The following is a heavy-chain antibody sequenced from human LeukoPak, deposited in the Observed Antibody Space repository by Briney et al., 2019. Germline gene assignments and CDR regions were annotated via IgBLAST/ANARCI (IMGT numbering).Heavy chain of an antibody. CDR3: AKVRPDYGGLTGYFDY. CDR1: GFTFSSYA. J-gene: IGHJ4*02. Sequence: GGSLRLSCAASGFTFSSYAMSWVRQAPGKGLEWVAFIRYDGSNKYYADSVKGRFTISRDNSKNTLYLQMNSLRAEDTAVYYCAKVRPDYGGLTGYFDYWGQGTLVTVSS. V-gene: IGHV3-30*02. D-gene: IGHD4-23*01. CDR2: IRYDGSNK.